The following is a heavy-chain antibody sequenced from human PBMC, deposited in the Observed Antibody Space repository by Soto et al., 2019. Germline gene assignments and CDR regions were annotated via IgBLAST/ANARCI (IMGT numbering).Heavy chain of an antibody. J-gene: IGHJ6*02. CDR2: INPHDSDV. CDR3: TIQMIQPQMRYNMDV. V-gene: IGHV5-51*01. D-gene: IGHD1-1*01. CDR1: GYTFTNYW. Sequence: GESLKISCKASGYTFTNYWLGWVRQMPGKGLEWMGIINPHDSDVRYSPSFQGQVTISADKSISTVYLRWNSLKASDTAMYFCTIQMIQPQMRYNMDVWGQGTTVTV.